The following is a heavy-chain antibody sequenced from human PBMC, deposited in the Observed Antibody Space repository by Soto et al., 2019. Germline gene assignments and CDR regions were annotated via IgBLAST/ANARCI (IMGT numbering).Heavy chain of an antibody. CDR3: AKTLYYYDSSGYQ. CDR2: IRQDGSEK. J-gene: IGHJ4*02. Sequence: PGGSLRLSCVGSGFTFSSNWMTWVRQAPGKGLEWVGNIRQDGSEKNYVDSVKGRFTISRDNAKNSLYLQMNSLGAEDTAVYYCAKTLYYYDSSGYQWGQGTLVTVSS. D-gene: IGHD3-22*01. V-gene: IGHV3-7*05. CDR1: GFTFSSNW.